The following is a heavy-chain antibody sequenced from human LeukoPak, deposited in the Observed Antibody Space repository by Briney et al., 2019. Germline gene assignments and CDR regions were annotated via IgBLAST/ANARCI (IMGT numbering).Heavy chain of an antibody. D-gene: IGHD6-13*01. CDR1: GYTFTSYG. V-gene: IGHV1-18*01. J-gene: IGHJ4*02. CDR3: ARDRDSSSSWYEPEFDY. CDR2: ISAYNGNT. Sequence: ASMKVSCKASGYTFTSYGISWVRQAPGQGLEWMGWISAYNGNTNYAQKLQGRVTMTTDTSTSTAYMELRSLRSDDTAVYYCARDRDSSSSWYEPEFDYWGQGTLVTVSS.